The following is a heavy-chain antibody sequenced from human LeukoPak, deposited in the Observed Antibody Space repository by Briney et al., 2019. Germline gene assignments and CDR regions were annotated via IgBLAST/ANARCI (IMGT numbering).Heavy chain of an antibody. CDR3: ARSSIAAAYVDWFDP. CDR1: GYTFTGYY. Sequence: ASVKVSCKASGYTFTGYYIHWLRQAPGQGLEWMGFINPNSGGTNYAQKFQGRVTMTRDTSISTAYMELSRLRSDDTAVYYCARSSIAAAYVDWFDPWGQGTLVTVSS. J-gene: IGHJ5*02. D-gene: IGHD6-13*01. CDR2: INPNSGGT. V-gene: IGHV1-2*02.